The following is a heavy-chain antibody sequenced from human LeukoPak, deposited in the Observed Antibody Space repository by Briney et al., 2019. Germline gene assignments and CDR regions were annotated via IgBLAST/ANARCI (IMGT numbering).Heavy chain of an antibody. CDR1: GFTFSSYW. CDR2: IDSDGGST. D-gene: IGHD1-26*01. Sequence: PGGSLRLSCAASGFTFSSYWMHWVRQAPGKGLVWVSRIDSDGGSTSYADSVKGRFTISRDNAKNTLYLQMNSLRAEDTAVYYCASYGSYYDSRYVFDIWGQGTMVTVSS. CDR3: ASYGSYYDSRYVFDI. J-gene: IGHJ3*02. V-gene: IGHV3-74*01.